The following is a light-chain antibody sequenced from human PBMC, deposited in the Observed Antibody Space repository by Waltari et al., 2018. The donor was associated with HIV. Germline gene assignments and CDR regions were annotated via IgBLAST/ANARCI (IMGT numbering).Light chain of an antibody. CDR3: MQALQTPT. CDR1: QSLLHSNGYNY. Sequence: DIVMPQSPLSLPVTPGEPASISCRSSQSLLHSNGYNYLDWYLQKPGQSPQLLIYLGSYRASGVPDRFSGSGSGTDFTLKISRVEAEDVGVYYCMQALQTPTFGQGTKVEIK. V-gene: IGKV2-28*01. CDR2: LGS. J-gene: IGKJ1*01.